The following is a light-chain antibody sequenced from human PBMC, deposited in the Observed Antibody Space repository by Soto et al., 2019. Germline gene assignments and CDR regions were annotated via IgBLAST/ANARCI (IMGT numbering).Light chain of an antibody. Sequence: IVLTQSPDSLAVSLGERATINCKSSQSVLYSSNNKNYLAWYQQKPGQPPKMLIYWASTRESGVPDRFSGSGSGTDFNLTISSLQAEDVAVYYCQQFYSTPLTFGGGTKVDIK. CDR3: QQFYSTPLT. CDR2: WAS. V-gene: IGKV4-1*01. J-gene: IGKJ4*01. CDR1: QSVLYSSNNKNY.